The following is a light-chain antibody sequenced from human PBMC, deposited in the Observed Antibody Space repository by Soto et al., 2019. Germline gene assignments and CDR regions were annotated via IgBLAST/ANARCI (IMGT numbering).Light chain of an antibody. CDR3: QQCDKAPQT. CDR1: QDIYSN. Sequence: ILMTQSPSSLSVSVGERATLTCRASQDIYSNFAWYQQRPGQAPRLLIYAASNMPTGIPAKFSGSGSGTDYTLTISSLQPEDFAVYYCQQCDKAPQTFGQGTKVDIK. J-gene: IGKJ2*01. CDR2: AAS. V-gene: IGKV3D-15*01.